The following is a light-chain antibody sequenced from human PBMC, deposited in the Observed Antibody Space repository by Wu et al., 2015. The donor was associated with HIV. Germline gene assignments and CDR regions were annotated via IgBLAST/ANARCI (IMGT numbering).Light chain of an antibody. CDR2: GAS. V-gene: IGKV3-20*01. J-gene: IGKJ1*01. CDR1: QSVSSSY. CDR3: QQYGSSPGWT. Sequence: ENVLTQSPGTLSLSSGERATLSCRASQSVSSSYLAWYQQKPGQAPRLLIYGASSRATGIPDRFSGSGSGTDFTLTISRLEPEDFAVYYCQQYGSSPGWTFGQGTKVEIK.